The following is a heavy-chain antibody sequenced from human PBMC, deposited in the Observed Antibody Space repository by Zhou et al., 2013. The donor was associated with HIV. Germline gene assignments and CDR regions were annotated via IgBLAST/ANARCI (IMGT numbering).Heavy chain of an antibody. CDR1: NYTFTSYA. D-gene: IGHD4-4*01. CDR2: ISAYDGNS. Sequence: QVQLVQSGAEVKKPGASVRVSCKASNYTFTSYAIHWVRQAPGQGLEWMGWISAYDGNSNYAQKLQGRVIMTTDTSTSTAYMELRSLKSDDTAVYYCARVTTLHPWWFDSWGQGSLVTV. J-gene: IGHJ5*01. CDR3: ARVTTLHPWWFDS. V-gene: IGHV1-18*01.